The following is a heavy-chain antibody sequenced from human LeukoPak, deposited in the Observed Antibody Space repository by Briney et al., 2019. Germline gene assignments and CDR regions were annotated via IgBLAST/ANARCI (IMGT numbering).Heavy chain of an antibody. J-gene: IGHJ4*02. Sequence: PSETLSLTCAVYGGSFSGYYWSWIRQPPGKGLEWTGEINHSGSTNYNPSLKSRVTISVDTSKNQFSLKLSSVTAADTAVYYCARGRVQLWLKYYFDYWGQGTLVTVSS. D-gene: IGHD5-18*01. CDR3: ARGRVQLWLKYYFDY. V-gene: IGHV4-34*01. CDR1: GGSFSGYY. CDR2: INHSGST.